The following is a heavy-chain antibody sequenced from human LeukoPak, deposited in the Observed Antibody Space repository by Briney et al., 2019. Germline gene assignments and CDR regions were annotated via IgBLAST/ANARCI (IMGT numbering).Heavy chain of an antibody. CDR3: ARDGGSTSLVFDY. J-gene: IGHJ4*02. CDR1: GFTFSNYG. V-gene: IGHV3-33*01. Sequence: GGSLRLSCAASGFTFSNYGMHWFRQAPGKGLEWVAVIWYDGSNKYYADSVKGRFTISRDNSKNTLFLQMNSLRAEDTAVYYCARDGGSTSLVFDYWGQGTLVTVSS. CDR2: IWYDGSNK. D-gene: IGHD2-2*01.